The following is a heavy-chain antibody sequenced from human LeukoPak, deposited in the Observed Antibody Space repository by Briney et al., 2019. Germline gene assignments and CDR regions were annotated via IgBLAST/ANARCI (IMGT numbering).Heavy chain of an antibody. J-gene: IGHJ4*02. D-gene: IGHD6-19*01. CDR1: GYTFTGYY. Sequence: ASVRVSCKASGYTFTGYYMHWVRQAPGQGLEWMGWINPNSGGTNYAQKFQGRVTMTRDTSISTAYMELSRLRSDDTAVYYCARDRSSGWLVFDYWGQGTLVTASS. CDR2: INPNSGGT. V-gene: IGHV1-2*02. CDR3: ARDRSSGWLVFDY.